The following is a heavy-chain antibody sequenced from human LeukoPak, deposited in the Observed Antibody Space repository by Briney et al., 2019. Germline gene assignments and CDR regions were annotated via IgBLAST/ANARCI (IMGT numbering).Heavy chain of an antibody. CDR1: GGTFSSYA. CDR3: ARDGTTVVTNFDY. CDR2: IIPILGIA. J-gene: IGHJ4*02. D-gene: IGHD4-23*01. Sequence: ASVKVSCKASGGTFSSYAISWVRQAPGQGLEWMGRIIPILGIANYAQKFQGRVTITADKSTSTAYMELSSLRSEDTAVYYCARDGTTVVTNFDYWGQGTLVTVSS. V-gene: IGHV1-69*04.